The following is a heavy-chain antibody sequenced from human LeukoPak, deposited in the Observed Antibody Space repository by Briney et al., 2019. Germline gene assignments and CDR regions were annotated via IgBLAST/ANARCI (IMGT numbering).Heavy chain of an antibody. CDR2: ISTSSSFI. CDR3: ARFFYGSGSYYELLYFDY. D-gene: IGHD3-10*01. Sequence: RGGSLRLSCAASGFTFSSYSMNWVRQAPGKGLEWVSSISTSSSFIYYADSVKGRFTISRDNAKSSLYLQMNSLRAEDTAVYYCARFFYGSGSYYELLYFDYWGQGTLVTVSS. J-gene: IGHJ4*02. CDR1: GFTFSSYS. V-gene: IGHV3-21*01.